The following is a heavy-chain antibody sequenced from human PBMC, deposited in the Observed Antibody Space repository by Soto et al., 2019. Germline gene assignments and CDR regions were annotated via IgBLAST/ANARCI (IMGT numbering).Heavy chain of an antibody. CDR2: IYYSGTT. V-gene: IGHV4-39*01. Sequence: TSETLSLTCTVSGGSISSSSFYWGWIRQPPGKGLEWIGSIYYSGTTSYNPSLKSRVTISIDTSKNQFSLQLSSVTAADTAVYYRARHSGPYASSWFDSWGQGTLVTVSS. CDR1: GGSISSSSFY. D-gene: IGHD2-2*01. J-gene: IGHJ5*01. CDR3: ARHSGPYASSWFDS.